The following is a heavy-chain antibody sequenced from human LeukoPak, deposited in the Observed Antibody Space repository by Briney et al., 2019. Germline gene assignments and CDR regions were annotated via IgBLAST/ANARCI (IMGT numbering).Heavy chain of an antibody. D-gene: IGHD4-17*01. CDR1: GFTFSDYY. V-gene: IGHV3-11*06. CDR2: ISSSSSYT. J-gene: IGHJ4*02. Sequence: GSLRLSCAASGFTFSDYYMSWIRQAPGKGLEWVSYISSSSSYTNYADSVKGRFTISRDNAKNSLYLQMNSLRAEDTAVYYCARDLYGDYGSYWGQGTLVTVSS. CDR3: ARDLYGDYGSY.